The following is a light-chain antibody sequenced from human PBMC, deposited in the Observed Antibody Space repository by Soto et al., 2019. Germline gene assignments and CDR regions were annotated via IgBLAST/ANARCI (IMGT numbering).Light chain of an antibody. Sequence: QSVLTQPPSVSPAPGQKVTISCAGSGSNVGNHYVSWYQQLPGTAPKLLIYDDNKRPSGIPDRFSGSKSATSATLGITGLQTGDEADYYCGAWDDGLSAYVFGPGTKLTVL. CDR2: DDN. CDR1: GSNVGNHY. V-gene: IGLV1-51*01. CDR3: GAWDDGLSAYV. J-gene: IGLJ1*01.